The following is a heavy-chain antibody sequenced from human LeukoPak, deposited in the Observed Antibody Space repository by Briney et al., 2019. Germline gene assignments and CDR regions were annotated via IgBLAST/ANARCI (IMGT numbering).Heavy chain of an antibody. J-gene: IGHJ4*02. CDR3: ARKRWMDY. CDR2: INPNSGT. CDR1: GYTFTDYY. V-gene: IGHV1-2*02. Sequence: ASVKVSCKASGYTFTDYYMHWVRQAPGQGLEWMGWINPNSGTNYAQKFQGRVTMTRDTSISTAYMELTRLICDVTAVYYGARKRWMDYWGEGTLVTVSS. D-gene: IGHD1-1*01.